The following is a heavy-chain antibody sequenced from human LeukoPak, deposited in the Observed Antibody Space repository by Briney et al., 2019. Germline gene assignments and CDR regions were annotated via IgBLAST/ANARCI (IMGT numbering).Heavy chain of an antibody. CDR3: AKECFPSVTTGSYFDY. D-gene: IGHD4-17*01. V-gene: IGHV3-49*04. J-gene: IGHJ4*02. CDR1: GFTFGDYA. CDR2: IRSKAYGATT. Sequence: GRSLRLSCTASGFTFGDYAMSWVRQAPGKGLEWEGFIRSKAYGATTEYAASVKGRFTISRDDSKSIAYLQMNSLKTEDTAVYYCAKECFPSVTTGSYFDYWGQGTLVTVSS.